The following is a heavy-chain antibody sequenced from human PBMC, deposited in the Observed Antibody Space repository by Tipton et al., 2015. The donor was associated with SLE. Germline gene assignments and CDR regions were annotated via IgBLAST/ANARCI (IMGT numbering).Heavy chain of an antibody. V-gene: IGHV4-30-2*01. CDR3: AAAWVDAFDI. D-gene: IGHD2-15*01. Sequence: TLSLTCAVSGGSISSGGYSWSWIRQPPGKGLEWIGYIYHSGSTNYNPSLKSRVTISVDTSKKQFSLKLSSVTAADTAVYYCAAAWVDAFDIWGQGTMVTVSS. CDR2: IYHSGST. CDR1: GGSISSGGYS. J-gene: IGHJ3*02.